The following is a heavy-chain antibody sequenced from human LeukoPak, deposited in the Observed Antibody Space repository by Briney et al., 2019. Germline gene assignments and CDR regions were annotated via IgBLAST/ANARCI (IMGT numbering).Heavy chain of an antibody. V-gene: IGHV3-23*01. D-gene: IGHD3-10*01. CDR1: GFSFSDSA. CDR2: ISGSGGST. J-gene: IGHJ4*02. CDR3: AKAPGFYGSGSYDY. Sequence: PGGSMKLSCAASGFSFSDSAMHWVRQAPGKGLEWVSAISGSGGSTYYADSVKGRFTISRDNSKNTLYLQMNSLRAEDTAVYYCAKAPGFYGSGSYDYWGQGTLVTVSS.